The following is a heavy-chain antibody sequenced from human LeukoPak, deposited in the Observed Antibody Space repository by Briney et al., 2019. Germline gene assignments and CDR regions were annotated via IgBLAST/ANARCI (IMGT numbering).Heavy chain of an antibody. V-gene: IGHV3-20*04. CDR3: ARDATYYDFWSGYSQGSYYYYMDV. D-gene: IGHD3-3*01. J-gene: IGHJ6*03. CDR1: GFTFDDYG. CDR2: IKWNGGST. Sequence: GGSLRLSCAASGFTFDDYGMSWVRQAPGKGLEWVSSIKWNGGSTGYADSVKGRFTISRDNAKNSLYLQMNSLRAEDTAVYYCARDATYYDFWSGYSQGSYYYYMDVWGKGTTVTVSS.